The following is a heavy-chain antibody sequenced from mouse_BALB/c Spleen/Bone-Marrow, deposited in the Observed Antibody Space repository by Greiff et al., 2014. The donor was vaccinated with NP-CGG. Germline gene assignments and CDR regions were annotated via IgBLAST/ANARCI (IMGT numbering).Heavy chain of an antibody. CDR2: INPYNGGT. CDR1: GYSSTGYT. J-gene: IGHJ4*01. CDR3: ARWDYYGYAMDY. V-gene: IGHV1-26*01. Sequence: EVKLVESGPELVKPGASMKISCKASGYSSTGYTMNWVKQSHGKNLEWIGLINPYNGGTSYNQKFMGKATLTVDKSSSTAYMELLSLTSEDSAVYYCARWDYYGYAMDYWGQGTSVTVSS. D-gene: IGHD1-1*01.